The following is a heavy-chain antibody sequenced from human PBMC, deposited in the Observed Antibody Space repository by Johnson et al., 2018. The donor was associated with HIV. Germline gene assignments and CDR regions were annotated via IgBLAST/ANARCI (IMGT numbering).Heavy chain of an antibody. Sequence: VQLVESGGGVVQPGRSLRLSCAASGFTFSSYAMHWVRQAPGKGLEWVAVISYDGSEKLFADSVKGRFTISRDSSKNTLYLQMNSLRAEDTAVYYCATGGGPAYEIWGQGTMVTVSS. J-gene: IGHJ3*02. CDR2: ISYDGSEK. V-gene: IGHV3-30*04. D-gene: IGHD3-10*01. CDR1: GFTFSSYA. CDR3: ATGGGPAYEI.